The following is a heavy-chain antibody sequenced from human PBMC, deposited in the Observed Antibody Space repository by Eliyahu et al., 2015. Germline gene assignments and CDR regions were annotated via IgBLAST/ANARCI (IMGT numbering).Heavy chain of an antibody. V-gene: IGHV3-23*01. J-gene: IGHJ5*02. D-gene: IGHD6-19*01. CDR1: GFTFXSYA. CDR2: ISGSGENT. Sequence: EVQLLESGGGLVQPGGSLRLSCAVSGFTFXSYAMSWVRQXSGKGLEWVSGISGSGENTYYTDSVRGRFTISRDNSKNTLWLQMNSLRAEDTAVYYCGRDWGAVAINWFDPWGQGTLVTVSS. CDR3: GRDWGAVAINWFDP.